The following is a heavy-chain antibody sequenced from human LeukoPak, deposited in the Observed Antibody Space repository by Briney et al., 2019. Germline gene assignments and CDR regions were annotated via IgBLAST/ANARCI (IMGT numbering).Heavy chain of an antibody. Sequence: GGTLRLYCSASGFTFNSYVMHWVRHAPGKGREYVSAISSNGGSTYYADSVKGRFTISRDNSKNTLYLQMNSLRAEDTAVYYCAKVTGVGTTTYFDYWGQGTLVTVSS. CDR2: ISSNGGST. CDR1: GFTFNSYV. CDR3: AKVTGVGTTTYFDY. D-gene: IGHD3-9*01. V-gene: IGHV3-64*04. J-gene: IGHJ4*02.